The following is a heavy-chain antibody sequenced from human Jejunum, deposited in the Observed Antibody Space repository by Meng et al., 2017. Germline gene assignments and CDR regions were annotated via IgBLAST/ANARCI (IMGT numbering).Heavy chain of an antibody. CDR1: VDSFNSPDYY. Sequence: QVRLQASVPGLVKPSPPLSLTCTVSVDSFNSPDYYWSWIRQPPEKGLEWIGYIYYSGSTYYNPSLKSRVSISGDTSNKQFSLKLTSVTAADTAVYYCARSPYSGSALPFFDYWGQGSLVTVSS. CDR3: ARSPYSGSALPFFDY. V-gene: IGHV4-30-4*01. CDR2: IYYSGST. J-gene: IGHJ4*02. D-gene: IGHD1-26*01.